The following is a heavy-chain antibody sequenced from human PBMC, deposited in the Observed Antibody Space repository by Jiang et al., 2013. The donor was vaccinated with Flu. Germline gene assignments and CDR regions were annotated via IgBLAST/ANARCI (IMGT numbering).Heavy chain of an antibody. V-gene: IGHV6-1*01. CDR3: ARCVGNCFIDY. D-gene: IGHD4-23*01. J-gene: IGHJ4*02. Sequence: QTLSLTCAISGDSVSSNSVVWNWIRQSPSRGLEWLGRTYYRSKWYYDYTVSLKSRITINVDTSKNQFSLQVSSVTPEDTAVYYCARCVGNCFIDYWGQGTLVTVSS. CDR1: GDSVSSNSVV. CDR2: TYYRSKWYY.